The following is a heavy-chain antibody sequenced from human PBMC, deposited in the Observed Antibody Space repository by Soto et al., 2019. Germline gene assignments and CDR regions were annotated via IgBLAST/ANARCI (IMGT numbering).Heavy chain of an antibody. J-gene: IGHJ4*02. Sequence: QVQLVQSGPEVKKPGASVKVSCKVSGYRFPSYGINWVRQAPGQGLEWVGWVNPDNYNTNYAQNLQHRDSLATDTSTNTAFVELRDLTSADTAVYYCARVRFGDAFDYWGQGTLVTVSS. CDR2: VNPDNYNT. V-gene: IGHV1-18*01. D-gene: IGHD4-17*01. CDR1: GYRFPSYG. CDR3: ARVRFGDAFDY.